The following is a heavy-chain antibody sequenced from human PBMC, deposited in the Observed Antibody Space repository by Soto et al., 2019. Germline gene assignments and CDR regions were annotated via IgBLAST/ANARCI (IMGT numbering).Heavy chain of an antibody. CDR3: AKAYDSSGYQRGEFDY. D-gene: IGHD3-22*01. J-gene: IGHJ4*02. CDR1: GFTFSNYA. CDR2: FSGSGATT. Sequence: GGSLRLSCAASGFTFSNYAMNWVRQAPGKGLEWVSVFSGSGATTYYADSVQGRFTISRDNSKNTLYLQMNSLRAEDTAVYYCAKAYDSSGYQRGEFDYWGQGTLVTVSS. V-gene: IGHV3-23*01.